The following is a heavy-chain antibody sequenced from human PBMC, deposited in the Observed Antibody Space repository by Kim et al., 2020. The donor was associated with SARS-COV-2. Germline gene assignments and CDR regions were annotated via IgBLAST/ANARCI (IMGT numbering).Heavy chain of an antibody. CDR1: GYSFTSYW. D-gene: IGHD3-10*01. J-gene: IGHJ5*02. V-gene: IGHV5-10-1*01. Sequence: GESLKISCKGSGYSFTSYWISWVRQMPGKGLEWMGRIDPSDSYTNYSPSFQGHVTISADKSISTAYLQWSSLKASDTAMYYCARLRGSGSYYILNWFDPWGQGTLVTDSS. CDR3: ARLRGSGSYYILNWFDP. CDR2: IDPSDSYT.